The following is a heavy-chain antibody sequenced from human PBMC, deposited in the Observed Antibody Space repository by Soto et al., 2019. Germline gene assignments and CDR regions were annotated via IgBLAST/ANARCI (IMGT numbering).Heavy chain of an antibody. Sequence: AGGSLRLSCAASGFTFSSYAMSWVRQAPGKGLEWVSAISGSGGSTYYADSVKGRFTISRDNSKNTLYLQMNSLRAEDTAVYYRAKVRNPWRGLGFDYWGQGTLVTVSS. CDR2: ISGSGGST. J-gene: IGHJ4*02. CDR3: AKVRNPWRGLGFDY. CDR1: GFTFSSYA. D-gene: IGHD3-10*01. V-gene: IGHV3-23*01.